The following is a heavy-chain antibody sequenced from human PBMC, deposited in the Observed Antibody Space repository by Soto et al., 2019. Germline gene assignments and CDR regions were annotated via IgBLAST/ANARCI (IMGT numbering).Heavy chain of an antibody. CDR3: ARILSMVEYYWYGLDV. J-gene: IGHJ6*02. V-gene: IGHV3-7*03. Sequence: GGSLRLSCAASGFTFSSYWMSWVRQAPGKGLEWVANIKQDGSEKYYVDSVKGRFTISRDNSKNTLYLQMSSLRVEDTAVYYCARILSMVEYYWYGLDVWGQGTTVTVSS. CDR2: IKQDGSEK. D-gene: IGHD3-10*01. CDR1: GFTFSSYW.